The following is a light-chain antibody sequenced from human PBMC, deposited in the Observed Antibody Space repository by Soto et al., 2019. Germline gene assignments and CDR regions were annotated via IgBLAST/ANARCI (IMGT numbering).Light chain of an antibody. Sequence: QSVLTQPPSGSGAPGRTVTISCTGSNSNIGAGLEVHWYYQVPGTASKLLVSVKHNRPSGGPGRLSASKSGTPASLAITGLPPEADAHYYCQSYDSRLTPYVFGSGTKGTVL. CDR1: NSNIGAGLE. CDR2: VKH. J-gene: IGLJ1*01. CDR3: QSYDSRLTPYV. V-gene: IGLV1-40*01.